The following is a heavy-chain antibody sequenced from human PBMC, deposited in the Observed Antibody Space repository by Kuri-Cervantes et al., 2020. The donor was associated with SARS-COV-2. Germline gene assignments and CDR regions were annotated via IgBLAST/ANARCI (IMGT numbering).Heavy chain of an antibody. J-gene: IGHJ5*02. V-gene: IGHV4-38-2*02. Sequence: SETRSLTCAVSGYSISIGYYWGSIRQSPGKGLEWIGSLDHRGTNSYNPSLKRRVAISVDTSKNQFYLKMSSVTATDTAVYSCARDPNTIVVVVAATHGIWFDPWGQGTMVTVSS. CDR3: ARDPNTIVVVVAATHGIWFDP. D-gene: IGHD2-15*01. CDR1: GYSISIGYY. CDR2: LDHRGTN.